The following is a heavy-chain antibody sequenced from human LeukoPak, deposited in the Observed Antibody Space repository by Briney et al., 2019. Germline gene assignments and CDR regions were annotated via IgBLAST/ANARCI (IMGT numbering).Heavy chain of an antibody. Sequence: SQTLSLTCTVSGDSVSRGSYYWTWVRQHPGKGLEWIGYIYYSGSTSYNPSLKSRLTMSLDTSENQSSLKLTSVTAADTAVYYCARGYYHFMDVWGKGTTVTVSS. CDR2: IYYSGST. CDR3: ARGYYHFMDV. CDR1: GDSVSRGSYY. V-gene: IGHV4-31*03. J-gene: IGHJ6*03.